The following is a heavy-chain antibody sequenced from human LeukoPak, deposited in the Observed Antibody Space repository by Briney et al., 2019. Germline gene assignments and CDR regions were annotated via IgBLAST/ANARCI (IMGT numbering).Heavy chain of an antibody. D-gene: IGHD5-18*01. CDR1: GFTFSSCA. V-gene: IGHV3-23*01. CDR3: ARGLWLTLNYFDY. Sequence: PGGSLRLSCAASGFTFSSCAMNWVRQAPGKGPEWVASISGSDGNTYYADSVKGRFTISRDNSKNTMYLQMKSLRAEDTAVYYCARGLWLTLNYFDYWGQGTLVTVSS. J-gene: IGHJ4*02. CDR2: ISGSDGNT.